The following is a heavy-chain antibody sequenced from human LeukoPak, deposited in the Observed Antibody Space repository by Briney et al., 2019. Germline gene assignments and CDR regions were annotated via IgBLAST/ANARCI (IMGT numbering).Heavy chain of an antibody. V-gene: IGHV1-69*06. J-gene: IGHJ4*02. CDR3: ARGYYGDYRPFDY. CDR2: IIPMFGST. D-gene: IGHD4-17*01. Sequence: ASVKVSCKASGGTFSSYAINWVRQAPGQGLEWIGGIIPMFGSTNYAQKFQGRVTITADKSASTAYMELSSLRSEDTAVYYCARGYYGDYRPFDYWGQGTLVTVSS. CDR1: GGTFSSYA.